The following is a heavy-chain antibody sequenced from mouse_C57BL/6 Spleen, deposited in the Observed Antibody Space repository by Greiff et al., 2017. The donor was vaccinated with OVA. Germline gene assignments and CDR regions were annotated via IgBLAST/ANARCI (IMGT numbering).Heavy chain of an antibody. D-gene: IGHD2-3*01. CDR3: ARDYDGYSRYYFDY. V-gene: IGHV5-4*01. CDR1: GFTFSSYA. J-gene: IGHJ2*01. Sequence: EVKLVESGGGLVKPGGSLKLSCAASGFTFSSYAMSWVRQTPEKRLEWVATISDGGSYTYYPDNVKGRFTISRDNAKNNLYLQMSHLKSEDTAMYYCARDYDGYSRYYFDYWGQGTTLTVSS. CDR2: ISDGGSYT.